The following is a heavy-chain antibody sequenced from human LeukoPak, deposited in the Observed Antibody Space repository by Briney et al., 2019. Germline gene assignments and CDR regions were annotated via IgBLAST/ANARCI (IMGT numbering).Heavy chain of an antibody. V-gene: IGHV4-4*07. J-gene: IGHJ6*02. CDR3: ARDLRGPSYGLYYYYGMDV. CDR1: GGSISSYY. Sequence: SETLSLTCTVSGGSISSYYWSWIRQPAGKGREWIGRIYTSGSTNYNPSLKSRVTMSVDTSKNQFSLKLSSVTAADTAVYYCARDLRGPSYGLYYYYGMDVWGQGTTVTVSS. CDR2: IYTSGST. D-gene: IGHD2-21*01.